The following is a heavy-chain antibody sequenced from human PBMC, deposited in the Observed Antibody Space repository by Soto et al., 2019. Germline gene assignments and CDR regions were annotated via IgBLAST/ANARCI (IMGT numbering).Heavy chain of an antibody. V-gene: IGHV3-21*01. CDR2: ISSSSSYI. CDR1: GFTFSSYS. CDR3: ARGGYSRTTLSRFPDY. D-gene: IGHD6-13*01. J-gene: IGHJ4*02. Sequence: EVQLVESGGGLVKPGGSLRLSCAASGFTFSSYSMNWVRQAPGKGLEWVSSISSSSSYIYYADSVKGRFTISRDNAKNSLYLQMNSLRAEDTAVYYCARGGYSRTTLSRFPDYWGQGTLVTVSS.